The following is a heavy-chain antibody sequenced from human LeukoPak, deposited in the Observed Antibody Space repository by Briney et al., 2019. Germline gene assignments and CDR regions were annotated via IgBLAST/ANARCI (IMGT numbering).Heavy chain of an antibody. CDR3: ARGGPVGAYFDY. Sequence: SVKVSCKASGGTFSSYAISRVRQAPGQGLEWMGRIIPIFGTANYAQKFQGRVTITTDESTSTACMELSSLRSEDTAVYYCARGGPVGAYFDYWGQGTLVTVSS. CDR2: IIPIFGTA. V-gene: IGHV1-69*05. D-gene: IGHD1-26*01. CDR1: GGTFSSYA. J-gene: IGHJ4*02.